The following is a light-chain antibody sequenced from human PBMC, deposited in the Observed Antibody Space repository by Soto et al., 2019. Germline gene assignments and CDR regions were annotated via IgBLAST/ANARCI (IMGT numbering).Light chain of an antibody. CDR1: RSVSSRY. CDR3: QHYVTSSIT. J-gene: IGKJ5*01. V-gene: IGKV3-20*01. Sequence: EIVLTQSPGTLSLSPGERATLSCRSSRSVSSRYLAWYQQKPGQAPRLLMYGASSRATGTPDRISGGGSGTDFTLTISRLEPEDFAVYYCQHYVTSSITFGQGTRLEI. CDR2: GAS.